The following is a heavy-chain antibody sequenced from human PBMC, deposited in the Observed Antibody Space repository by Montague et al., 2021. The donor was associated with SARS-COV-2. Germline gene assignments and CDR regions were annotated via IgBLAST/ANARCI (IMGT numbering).Heavy chain of an antibody. D-gene: IGHD3-3*02. CDR3: ARQKVGSGRIFGVVVHDRWFDP. CDR1: GGSISSSSYY. CDR2: IYYSGST. V-gene: IGHV4-39*01. J-gene: IGHJ5*02. Sequence: SETLSLTCTVSGGSISSSSYYWGWIRQPPGKGLEWIGNIYYSGSTYYNPSLKSRVTISVDTSKNQFSLKLSSVTAADTAVYYCARQKVGSGRIFGVVVHDRWFDPWGQGTLVTVSS.